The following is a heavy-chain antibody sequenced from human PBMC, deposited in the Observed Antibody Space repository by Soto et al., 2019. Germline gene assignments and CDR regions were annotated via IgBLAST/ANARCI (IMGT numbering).Heavy chain of an antibody. CDR1: GGTFSSYA. Sequence: QVQLVQSGAEVKKPGSSVKVSCKASGGTFSSYAISWVRQAPGQGLEWMGGIIPIFGTANYAQKFQGRVTITEDESTSTAYMGLSRLRSEDTAVYYCARGAATVPTNLPFDICGQGTMVTVSS. J-gene: IGHJ3*02. V-gene: IGHV1-69*01. D-gene: IGHD4-17*01. CDR3: ARGAATVPTNLPFDI. CDR2: IIPIFGTA.